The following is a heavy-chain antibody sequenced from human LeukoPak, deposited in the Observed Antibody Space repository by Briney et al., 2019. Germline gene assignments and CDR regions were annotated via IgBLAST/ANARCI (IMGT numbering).Heavy chain of an antibody. Sequence: SETLSLTCTVSGGYISSYYWSWIRQPPGKGLEWIGYIYYSGSTNYNPSLKSRVTISVDTSKNQFSLKLSSVTAADTAVYYCARVSRSSWYRHLTNDAFDIWGQGTMVTVSS. CDR2: IYYSGST. D-gene: IGHD6-13*01. CDR1: GGYISSYY. CDR3: ARVSRSSWYRHLTNDAFDI. V-gene: IGHV4-59*01. J-gene: IGHJ3*02.